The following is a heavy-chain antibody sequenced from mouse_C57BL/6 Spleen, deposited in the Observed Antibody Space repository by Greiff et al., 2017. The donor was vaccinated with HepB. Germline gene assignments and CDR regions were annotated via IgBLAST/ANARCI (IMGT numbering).Heavy chain of an antibody. J-gene: IGHJ4*01. CDR3: ARGGAYYSNYVAMDY. CDR2: ISYDGSN. CDR1: GYSITSGYY. Sequence: EVKLQESGPGLVKPSQSLSLTCSVTGYSITSGYYWNWIRQFPGNKLEWMGYISYDGSNNYNPSLKNRISITRDTSKNQFFLKLNSVTTEDTAKYYCARGGAYYSNYVAMDYWGQGTSVTVSS. D-gene: IGHD2-5*01. V-gene: IGHV3-6*01.